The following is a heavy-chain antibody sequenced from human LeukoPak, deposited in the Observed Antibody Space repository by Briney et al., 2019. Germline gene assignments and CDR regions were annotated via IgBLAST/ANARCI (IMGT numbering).Heavy chain of an antibody. CDR3: AKDCSGDRCYSNYFDY. CDR1: GFTFSNYW. D-gene: IGHD2-15*01. V-gene: IGHV3-7*05. CDR2: IKPDGNEK. Sequence: PGGSLRLSCAASGFTFSNYWMSWVRQAPGKGLEWVANIKPDGNEKYYVDSMKGRFTISRDNAKNSLFLQMNSLRAEDTAVYYCAKDCSGDRCYSNYFDYWGQGTLVTVSS. J-gene: IGHJ4*02.